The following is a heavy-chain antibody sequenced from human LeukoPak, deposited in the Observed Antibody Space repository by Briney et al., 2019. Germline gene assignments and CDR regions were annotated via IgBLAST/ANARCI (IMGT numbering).Heavy chain of an antibody. D-gene: IGHD6-19*01. CDR1: GFTFGGYA. CDR3: TRAASSGWFSPDAFDI. CDR2: IRRKAYGGTT. V-gene: IGHV3-49*03. J-gene: IGHJ3*02. Sequence: GGSLRLSCTASGFTFGGYAMSWFRQAPGKGLEWVGFIRRKAYGGTTEYAASVKGRFTISRDDSKSIAYLQMNSLKTEDTAVYYCTRAASSGWFSPDAFDIWGQGTMVTVSS.